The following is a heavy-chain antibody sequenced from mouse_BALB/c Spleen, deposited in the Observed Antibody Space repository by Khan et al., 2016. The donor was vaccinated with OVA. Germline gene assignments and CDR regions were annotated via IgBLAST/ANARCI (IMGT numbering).Heavy chain of an antibody. CDR3: ARDYWDVFAY. D-gene: IGHD4-1*01. J-gene: IGHJ3*01. Sequence: VQLQQSGAELVKPGASVKLSCTASGFNIKDTYMHWVKQRPEQGLEWIGRIDPANGNSKSDPKFQGKATITADTSSNTAYLQLSSLTSEDTAVYYCARDYWDVFAYWGQGTLVTVSA. V-gene: IGHV14-3*02. CDR1: GFNIKDTY. CDR2: IDPANGNS.